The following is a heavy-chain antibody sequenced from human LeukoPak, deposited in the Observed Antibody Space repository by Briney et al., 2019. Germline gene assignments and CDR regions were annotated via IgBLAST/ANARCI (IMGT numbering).Heavy chain of an antibody. CDR1: GYTFTSYG. Sequence: GASVKVSCKASGYTFTSYGISWVRQAPGQGLEWMGWIRAYNGNTNYAQNLQGRVTMTTDTSTSTAYMELRSLRSDDTAVYYCARDRGMVRAPVPFDYWGQGTLVTVSS. CDR3: ARDRGMVRAPVPFDY. J-gene: IGHJ4*02. CDR2: IRAYNGNT. V-gene: IGHV1-18*01. D-gene: IGHD3-10*01.